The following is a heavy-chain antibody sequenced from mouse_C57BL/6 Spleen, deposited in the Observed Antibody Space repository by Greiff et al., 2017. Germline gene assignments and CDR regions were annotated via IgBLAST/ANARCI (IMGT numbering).Heavy chain of an antibody. D-gene: IGHD1-1*01. CDR2: IDPSDSET. V-gene: IGHV1-52*01. J-gene: IGHJ2*01. CDR3: AREGGPSATGYFDY. Sequence: QVQLQQPGAELVRPGSSVKLSCKASGYTFTSYWMHWVKQRPIQGLEWIGNIDPSDSETHYNQKFKDKATLTVDKSSSTAYMQLSSLTSEDSAVYYCAREGGPSATGYFDYWGQGTTLTVSS. CDR1: GYTFTSYW.